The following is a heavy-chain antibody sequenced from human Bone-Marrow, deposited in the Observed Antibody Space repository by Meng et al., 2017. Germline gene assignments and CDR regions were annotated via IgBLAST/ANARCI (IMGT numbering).Heavy chain of an antibody. D-gene: IGHD1-1*01. CDR2: TYYRSRWYS. CDR3: ARDGTSWYFFDY. J-gene: IGHJ4*02. CDR1: GDSVSSNSAT. V-gene: IGHV6-1*01. Sequence: QVQLQQSGPGLVKPSQTPSLTCPISGDSVSSNSATWNWIRQSPSRGLEWLGRTYYRSRWYSDYAVSVQSRITINPDTSKNQFSLQLNSLTPEDSAVYYCARDGTSWYFFDYWGQGTLVTVSS.